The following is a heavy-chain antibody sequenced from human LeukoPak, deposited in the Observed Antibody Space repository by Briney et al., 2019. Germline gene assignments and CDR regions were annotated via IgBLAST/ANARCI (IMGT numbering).Heavy chain of an antibody. CDR3: ARRARRSYYDFWSGQDYYYMDV. CDR1: GGSISSGDYY. J-gene: IGHJ6*03. Sequence: SETLSLTCTVSGGSISSGDYYWSWIRQPPGKGLEWIGYIYYSGSTYYNPSLKSRVTISVDTSKNQFSLKLSSVTAADTAVYYCARRARRSYYDFWSGQDYYYMDVWGKGTTVTVSS. D-gene: IGHD3-3*01. CDR2: IYYSGST. V-gene: IGHV4-30-4*01.